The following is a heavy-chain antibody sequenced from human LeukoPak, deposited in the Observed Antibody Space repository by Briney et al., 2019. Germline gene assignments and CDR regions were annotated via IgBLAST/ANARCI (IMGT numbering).Heavy chain of an antibody. J-gene: IGHJ4*02. CDR3: AREYYGSSGYYNDY. D-gene: IGHD3-22*01. Sequence: GSLRLSCAASGFTFSSYAMSWIRQPPGKGLEWIGYISYSGGPNYNPSHKSRVTISVDTSKNQFSLKLTSVTAADTAVYYCAREYYGSSGYYNDYWGQGALVTVSS. V-gene: IGHV4-59*01. CDR1: GFTFSSYA. CDR2: ISYSGGP.